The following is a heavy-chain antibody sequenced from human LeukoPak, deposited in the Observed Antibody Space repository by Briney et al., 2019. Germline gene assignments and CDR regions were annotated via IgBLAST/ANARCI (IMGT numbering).Heavy chain of an antibody. CDR2: IYYSGRT. J-gene: IGHJ4*02. CDR3: ARKGYYGSGGYYNY. D-gene: IGHD3-10*01. CDR1: GGSISSSSYY. Sequence: SETLSLTCTVSGGSISSSSYYWGWIRQPPGKGLEWIGSIYYSGRTYYNPSLKSRVTISVDTSKNQFSLKLSSVAAADTAVYYCARKGYYGSGGYYNYWGQGTLVTVSS. V-gene: IGHV4-39*07.